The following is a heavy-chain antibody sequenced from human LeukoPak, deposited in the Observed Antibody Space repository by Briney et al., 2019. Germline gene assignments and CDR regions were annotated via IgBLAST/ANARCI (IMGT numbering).Heavy chain of an antibody. J-gene: IGHJ4*02. Sequence: PGGSLRLSCAASGFTFSSYSMNWVRQAPGKGLEWVSSISSSSSIYYADSVKGRFTISRDSAKNSLYLLMNSLRAEDTAVYYCARDKDSGYDRIFDYWGQGTLVTVSS. CDR1: GFTFSSYS. CDR3: ARDKDSGYDRIFDY. CDR2: ISSSSSI. D-gene: IGHD5-12*01. V-gene: IGHV3-21*01.